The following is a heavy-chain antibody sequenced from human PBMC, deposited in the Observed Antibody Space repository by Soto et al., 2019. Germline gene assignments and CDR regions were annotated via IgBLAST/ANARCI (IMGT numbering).Heavy chain of an antibody. Sequence: SETLSLTCTVSGGSISRSSSYWGWIRQPPGKGLEWIGSISYSGSTYYNSSLKSRVTMSVDTSKNQLSLKLSSVTAADTAVYYCARRQYSSGWSTNWFDPWGQGTLVTVSS. V-gene: IGHV4-39*01. CDR2: ISYSGST. CDR1: GGSISRSSSY. J-gene: IGHJ5*02. D-gene: IGHD6-19*01. CDR3: ARRQYSSGWSTNWFDP.